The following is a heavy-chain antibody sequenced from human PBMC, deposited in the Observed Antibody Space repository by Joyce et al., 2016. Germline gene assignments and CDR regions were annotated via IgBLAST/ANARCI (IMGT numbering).Heavy chain of an antibody. CDR3: AKILTATYSSGWFLDY. D-gene: IGHD6-25*01. J-gene: IGHJ4*02. CDR1: GLTLRNYG. V-gene: IGHV3-30*18. Sequence: QVQLVESGGGVVQPGRSLRLSCAASGLTLRNYGVHWVRQGPGKGLEWVAVISYDGIYKYYADSVKGRFTISRDNSKNTVFLEMNSLGTEDTAVYYCAKILTATYSSGWFLDYWGQGTLVTVSS. CDR2: ISYDGIYK.